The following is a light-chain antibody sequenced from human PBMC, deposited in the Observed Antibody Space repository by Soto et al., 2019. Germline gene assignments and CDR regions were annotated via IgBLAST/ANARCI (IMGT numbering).Light chain of an antibody. CDR3: QQYDNWLT. V-gene: IGKV3D-15*01. CDR1: QSISSN. J-gene: IGKJ4*01. Sequence: EIVMTQSPATLSMSPGERATLSCRASQSISSNLAWYQQKPGQAPRLLIYEASTRATGIPARFSGSGSGTEITLTISSLQSEDFAVYYCQQYDNWLTFGGGTKVDIK. CDR2: EAS.